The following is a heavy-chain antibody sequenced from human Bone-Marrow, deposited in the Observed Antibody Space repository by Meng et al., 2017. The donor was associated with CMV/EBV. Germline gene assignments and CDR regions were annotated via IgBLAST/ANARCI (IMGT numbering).Heavy chain of an antibody. J-gene: IGHJ4*02. Sequence: GGSLRLSCAASGFTFSSYSMNWVRQAPGKGLEWVSSISSSSSYIYYADSVKGRFTISRDNAKNSLYLQMNSLRAEDTAVYYCARGVYYYDSSGYYYEAPLDYWGQGPLVPVSS. CDR2: ISSSSSYI. CDR3: ARGVYYYDSSGYYYEAPLDY. V-gene: IGHV3-21*01. CDR1: GFTFSSYS. D-gene: IGHD3-22*01.